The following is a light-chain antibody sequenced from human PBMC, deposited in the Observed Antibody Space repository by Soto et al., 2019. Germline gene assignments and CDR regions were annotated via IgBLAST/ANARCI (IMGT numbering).Light chain of an antibody. CDR2: DTF. CDR1: QSVSTF. J-gene: IGKJ2*01. V-gene: IGKV3-11*01. CDR3: QQYGGVPYT. Sequence: EIVLTQSPATLSLSPGERVTLSCRASQSVSTFVAWYQHKPGQAPRPVIYDTFKRATGVPDRFSGGGSGTDFTLTISSLEPEDFAIYYCQQYGGVPYTFGQGTKLEIK.